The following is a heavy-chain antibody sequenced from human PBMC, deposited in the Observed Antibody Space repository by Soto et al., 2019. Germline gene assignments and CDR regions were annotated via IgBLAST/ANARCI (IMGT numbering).Heavy chain of an antibody. V-gene: IGHV1-2*02. CDR1: RYTFTSYD. CDR2: IKPDSGDT. CDR3: ARRSSTYLNEVIYDP. J-gene: IGHJ5*02. Sequence: ASVKVSCKASRYTFTSYDIFWVRQSPGQGLGWMGWIKPDSGDTHYAQNFQGRVTMTRDTSISTAYMELNNLVSDDTAVYYCARRSSTYLNEVIYDPWGQGTLVTVSS. D-gene: IGHD2-2*01.